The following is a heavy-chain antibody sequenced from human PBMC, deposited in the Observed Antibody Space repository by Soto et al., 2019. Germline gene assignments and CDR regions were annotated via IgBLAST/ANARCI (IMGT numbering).Heavy chain of an antibody. CDR3: AKENFKFDS. J-gene: IGHJ4*01. CDR1: GYTFTAYY. CDR2: IDPNSGVT. D-gene: IGHD1-7*01. Sequence: GASVKVSCKTSGYTFTAYYLHWVRQAPGQGLEWMGWIDPNSGVTKYAQKFQGRGTMTRDTSISTTYMELSSLTSDDTAMYYCAKENFKFDSWG. V-gene: IGHV1-2*02.